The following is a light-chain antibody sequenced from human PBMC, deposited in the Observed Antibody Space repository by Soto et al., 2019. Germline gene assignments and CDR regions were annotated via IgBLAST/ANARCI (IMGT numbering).Light chain of an antibody. J-gene: IGLJ1*01. CDR2: DVG. CDR1: SSDVGAYNY. CDR3: SSYTTSTTYV. Sequence: QSALTQPASVSGSPGQSIAISCTGTSSDVGAYNYVSWFQQHPGKAPKLIIYDVGSRPSGVSNRFSGSKSGNTASLTISGLQAEDEADYYCSSYTTSTTYVFGTGTQLTVL. V-gene: IGLV2-14*03.